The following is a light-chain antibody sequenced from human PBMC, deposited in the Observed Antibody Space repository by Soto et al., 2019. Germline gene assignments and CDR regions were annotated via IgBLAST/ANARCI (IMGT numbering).Light chain of an antibody. Sequence: QSALTQPASVSGPPGQSITISCTGTSSDVGGYNYVSWYQQHPGKAPKLMMYEVSNRPSGVSNRFSGSKSGNTASLTISGLQAEDEADYYCSSYTSSSIRYVFGTGTKVTVL. CDR2: EVS. J-gene: IGLJ1*01. CDR3: SSYTSSSIRYV. CDR1: SSDVGGYNY. V-gene: IGLV2-14*01.